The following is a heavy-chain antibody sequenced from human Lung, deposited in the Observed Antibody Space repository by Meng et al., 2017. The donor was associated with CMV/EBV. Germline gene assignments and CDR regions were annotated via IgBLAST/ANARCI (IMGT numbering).Heavy chain of an antibody. CDR2: IKHDGSEE. D-gene: IGHD3-10*01. CDR3: ARDPGFGALDF. CDR1: GFTFRTSW. J-gene: IGHJ4*02. V-gene: IGHV3-7*01. Sequence: LKISCAASGFTFRTSWMSWVRQAPGRGLEWVANIKHDGSEEYYVDSLTGRFTISRDNAKNSLYLQMNSLRAEDTALYYCARDPGFGALDFWGQGTLVTVSS.